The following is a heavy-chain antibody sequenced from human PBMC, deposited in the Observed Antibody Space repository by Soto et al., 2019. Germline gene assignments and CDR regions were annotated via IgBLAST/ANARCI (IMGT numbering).Heavy chain of an antibody. CDR1: GYTFTSYD. J-gene: IGHJ4*02. Sequence: SVKVSCKASGYTFTSYDINWVRQATGQGLEWMGWMNPNSGNTGYAQKFQGRVTMTRNTSISTAYMELSSLRSEDTAVYYCARGVDILTGYYDYWGQGTLVTVSS. D-gene: IGHD3-9*01. V-gene: IGHV1-8*01. CDR2: MNPNSGNT. CDR3: ARGVDILTGYYDY.